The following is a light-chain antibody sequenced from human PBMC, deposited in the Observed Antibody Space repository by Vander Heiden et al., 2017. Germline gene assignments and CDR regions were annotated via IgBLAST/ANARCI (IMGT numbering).Light chain of an antibody. CDR1: HSISSY. CDR2: AAS. CDR3: QQSYSTSWT. Sequence: IQMPQSPSSLSASVGDRVIITCRASHSISSYLNWYQQKPGKAPKLLIYAASSLQSGVPSRFSGSGSGTDFTLTISRLQPEDFATYYCQQSYSTSWTFGQGTKVEIK. J-gene: IGKJ1*01. V-gene: IGKV1-39*01.